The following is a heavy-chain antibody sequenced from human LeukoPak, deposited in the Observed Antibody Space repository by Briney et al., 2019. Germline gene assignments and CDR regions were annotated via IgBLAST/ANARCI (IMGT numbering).Heavy chain of an antibody. J-gene: IGHJ4*02. CDR3: ATMFGESSDFDH. CDR2: LHSSGGT. Sequence: PSETLSLTCVVSGDSISAYYWNWIRQPAGKGLEWIGRLHSSGGTTSNPSLMSRATMSLDTSRNHFSLNLTSVTAADTAIYYCATMFGESSDFDHWGQGTLVTVSS. D-gene: IGHD3-10*02. V-gene: IGHV4-4*07. CDR1: GDSISAYY.